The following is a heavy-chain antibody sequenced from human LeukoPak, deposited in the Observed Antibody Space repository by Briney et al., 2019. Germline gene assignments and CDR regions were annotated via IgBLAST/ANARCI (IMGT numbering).Heavy chain of an antibody. CDR3: ARGYCSTTSCYNDY. CDR2: ISYDGSNK. V-gene: IGHV3-30*04. D-gene: IGHD2-2*02. J-gene: IGHJ4*02. Sequence: PGGSLRLSCAASGFTVSNWAIHWVRQAPGKGLEWVAAISYDGSNKFYADSAKGRFTISRDNSKNSLYLQMNSPRAEDTALYYCARGYCSTTSCYNDYWGQGTLVTVSS. CDR1: GFTVSNWA.